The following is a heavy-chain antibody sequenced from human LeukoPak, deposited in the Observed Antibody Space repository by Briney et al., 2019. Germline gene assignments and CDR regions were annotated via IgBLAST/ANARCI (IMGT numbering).Heavy chain of an antibody. CDR3: ARHDYDLLTGPWSGSADLYAFDI. D-gene: IGHD3-9*01. CDR1: GGSISSYY. V-gene: IGHV4-59*08. J-gene: IGHJ3*02. Sequence: SETLSLTCTVSGGSISSYYWSWIRQPPGKGLEWIGFIYYSGSTNYNPSLKSRVTISVDTSKNRFSLKLSSVTAADTAMYYCARHDYDLLTGPWSGSADLYAFDIWGQGTMVTVSS. CDR2: IYYSGST.